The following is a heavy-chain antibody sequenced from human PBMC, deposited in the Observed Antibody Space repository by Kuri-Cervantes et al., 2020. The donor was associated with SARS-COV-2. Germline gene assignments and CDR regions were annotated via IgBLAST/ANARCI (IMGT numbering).Heavy chain of an antibody. Sequence: GGSLRLSCAASGFTFSSYEMNWVRQAPGKGLEWVSYISSSGSTIYYADSVKGRFTISRDNAKNSLYLQMNSLRAEDTAAYYCARGDSSGYLYYFDYWGQGALVTVSS. V-gene: IGHV3-48*03. CDR3: ARGDSSGYLYYFDY. J-gene: IGHJ4*02. CDR1: GFTFSSYE. D-gene: IGHD3-22*01. CDR2: ISSSGSTI.